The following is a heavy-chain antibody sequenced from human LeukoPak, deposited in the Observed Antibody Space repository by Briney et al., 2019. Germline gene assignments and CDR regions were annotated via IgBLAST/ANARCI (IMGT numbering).Heavy chain of an antibody. J-gene: IGHJ6*01. V-gene: IGHV4-4*07. D-gene: IGHD2-21*01. Sequence: PSETLSLTCTVSGGSINSDYWSWIRQPAGKGLEWIGRIYTSGSTNYNPSLKSRVTMSVDTSKNQFSLKLSSVTAADTAEYYCARVMVVGITVYGMDVWGQGTTVTVSS. CDR2: IYTSGST. CDR1: GGSINSDY. CDR3: ARVMVVGITVYGMDV.